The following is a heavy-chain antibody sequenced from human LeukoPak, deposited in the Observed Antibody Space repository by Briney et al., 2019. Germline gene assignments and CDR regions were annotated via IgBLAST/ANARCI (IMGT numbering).Heavy chain of an antibody. CDR2: ISSSGSTI. J-gene: IGHJ6*04. D-gene: IGHD3-10*02. CDR1: GFTFSSYE. V-gene: IGHV3-48*03. CDR3: AELGVTMIGGV. Sequence: GGSLRLSCGASGFTFSSYEMNWVRQAPGKGLEWVSYISSSGSTIYYADSVKGRFTISRDNAKNSLYLQMNSLRAEDTAVYYCAELGVTMIGGVWGKGTTVTISS.